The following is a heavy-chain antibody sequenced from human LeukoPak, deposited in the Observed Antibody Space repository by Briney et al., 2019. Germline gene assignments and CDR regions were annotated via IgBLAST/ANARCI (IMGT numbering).Heavy chain of an antibody. J-gene: IGHJ4*02. CDR1: GGSISSGGYY. D-gene: IGHD1-14*01. CDR2: IYHSGST. V-gene: IGHV4-30-2*01. Sequence: ESSETLSLTCTVSGGSISSGGYYWSWIRQPPGKGLEWIGYIYHSGSTYYNPSLKSRVTISVDRSKNQFSLKLSSVTAADTAVYYCARDRPEDNTGLDYWGQGTLVTVSS. CDR3: ARDRPEDNTGLDY.